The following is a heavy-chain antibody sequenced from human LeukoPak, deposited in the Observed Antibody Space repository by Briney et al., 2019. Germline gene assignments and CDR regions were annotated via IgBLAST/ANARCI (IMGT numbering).Heavy chain of an antibody. J-gene: IGHJ4*02. CDR3: ARSTNTIFGVVIDY. D-gene: IGHD3-3*01. CDR1: GGSFSGYY. CDR2: INHSGST. V-gene: IGHV4-34*01. Sequence: SETLSLTCAVYGGSFSGYYWSWIRQPPGKGLEWIGEINHSGSTNYNPSLKSRVTISVDTSKNQFSLKLSSMTAADTAVYYCARSTNTIFGVVIDYWGQGTLVTVSS.